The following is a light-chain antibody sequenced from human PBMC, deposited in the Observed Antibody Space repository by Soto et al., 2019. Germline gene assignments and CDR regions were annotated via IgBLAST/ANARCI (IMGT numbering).Light chain of an antibody. J-gene: IGKJ2*01. CDR2: AAS. CDR3: QQSYNTPRT. V-gene: IGKV1-39*01. CDR1: QSISNY. Sequence: DIQMTQSPSSLSASVGDRVTITCRASQSISNYLNWYQHKPGKAPKLLIYAASSLQSGVPSRFSGSGSGTDFTLTISSLQPEDFATYSCQQSYNTPRTFGQGTKLEIK.